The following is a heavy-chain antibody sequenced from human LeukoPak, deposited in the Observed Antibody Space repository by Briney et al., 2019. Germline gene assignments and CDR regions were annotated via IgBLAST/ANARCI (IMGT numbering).Heavy chain of an antibody. J-gene: IGHJ4*02. D-gene: IGHD5-18*01. V-gene: IGHV4-34*01. CDR2: INHSGST. Sequence: PSETLSLTCAVYGGSFSGYYWSWIRQPPGKGLEWIGEINHSGSTNYNPSLKSRVTISVDTSKNQFSLKLSSVTAADTAVYYCARIRTELWTPYYFDCWGQGTLVTVSS. CDR1: GGSFSGYY. CDR3: ARIRTELWTPYYFDC.